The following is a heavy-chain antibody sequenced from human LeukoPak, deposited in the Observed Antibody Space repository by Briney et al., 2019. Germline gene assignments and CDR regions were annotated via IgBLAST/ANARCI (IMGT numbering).Heavy chain of an antibody. V-gene: IGHV4-4*07. J-gene: IGHJ5*02. D-gene: IGHD4/OR15-4a*01. Sequence: SVPLSLTCTVSGGSISRYYWSWIRQPAGKGLEWIGRIYTSGSTNYNPSLKSRVTMSVDTSKNQFSLKLSSVTAADTAVYYCARARVLGPNWFDPWGQGTRVSVSS. CDR1: GGSISRYY. CDR3: ARARVLGPNWFDP. CDR2: IYTSGST.